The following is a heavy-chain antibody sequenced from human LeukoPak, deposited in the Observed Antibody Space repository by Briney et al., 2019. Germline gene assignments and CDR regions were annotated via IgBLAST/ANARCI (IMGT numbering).Heavy chain of an antibody. Sequence: GSLRLSCEASGFTFSNYGMNWVRKAPGKGLEWIGEINISGSTNSNRSLKSRVTLSVDTSKNQFSLKLSSVTAADTAVYYCARGGEYSPEAVVVTVTTKEGVVNYFDYWGQGTLVTVSS. J-gene: IGHJ4*02. D-gene: IGHD2-21*02. CDR1: GFTFSNYG. V-gene: IGHV4-34*01. CDR3: ARGGEYSPEAVVVTVTTKEGVVNYFDY. CDR2: INISGST.